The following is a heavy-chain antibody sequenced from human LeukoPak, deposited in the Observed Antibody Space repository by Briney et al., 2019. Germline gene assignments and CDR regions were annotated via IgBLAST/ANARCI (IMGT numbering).Heavy chain of an antibody. Sequence: GGSLTLSCAASGFSVTTYAMGWVRQAPGKGLEWVSVISDRGDSTHYADSVKGRFTTSRDNSKNTVFLQMNSLRAEDTAIYYCAKEAAAVGVGYFTHWGQGTLVTVSS. D-gene: IGHD6-25*01. V-gene: IGHV3-23*01. CDR2: ISDRGDST. J-gene: IGHJ4*02. CDR1: GFSVTTYA. CDR3: AKEAAAVGVGYFTH.